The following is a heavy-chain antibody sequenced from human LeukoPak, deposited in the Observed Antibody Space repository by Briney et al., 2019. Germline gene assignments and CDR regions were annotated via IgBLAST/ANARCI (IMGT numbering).Heavy chain of an antibody. V-gene: IGHV1-18*01. CDR3: ARGGVVPAAIVYDS. CDR1: GYTFTSYG. J-gene: IGHJ4*02. Sequence: ASVKVSCKASGYTFTSYGISWVRQAPGQGLEWMGWISAYNGNTNYAQKFQGRVTMTRDTSISTAYMELSRLRSDDTAVYYCARGGVVPAAIVYDSWGQGTLVTVSS. CDR2: ISAYNGNT. D-gene: IGHD2-2*02.